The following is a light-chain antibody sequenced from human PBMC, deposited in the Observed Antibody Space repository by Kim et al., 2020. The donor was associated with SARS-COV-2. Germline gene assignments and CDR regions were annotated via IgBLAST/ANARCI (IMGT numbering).Light chain of an antibody. J-gene: IGLJ3*02. Sequence: SESQGQTASITCAGDRVGDKYACWYQQKPGQSPVLVIYQDSKRPSVVPERFSGSNAGNTATLTISGTQAMDEADYYCQACDSSTAVFGGGTQLTVL. CDR2: QDS. V-gene: IGLV3-1*01. CDR3: QACDSSTAV. CDR1: RVGDKY.